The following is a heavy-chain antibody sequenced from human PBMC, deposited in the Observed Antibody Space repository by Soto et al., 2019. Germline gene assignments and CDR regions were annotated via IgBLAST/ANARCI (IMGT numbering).Heavy chain of an antibody. CDR3: TTGYSSSSMWYDY. Sequence: GGSLRLSCAASGFTFSNAWMSWVRQAPGKGLEWVGRIKSKTDGGTTDYAAPVKGRFTISRDDSKNTLYLQMNSLKTEDTAVYYCTTGYSSSSMWYDYWGQGTLVTVSS. J-gene: IGHJ4*02. CDR2: IKSKTDGGTT. D-gene: IGHD6-6*01. CDR1: GFTFSNAW. V-gene: IGHV3-15*01.